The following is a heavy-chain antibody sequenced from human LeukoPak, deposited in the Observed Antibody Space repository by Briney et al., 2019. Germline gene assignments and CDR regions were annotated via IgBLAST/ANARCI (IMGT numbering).Heavy chain of an antibody. CDR3: ARDGNYFYYMDV. CDR2: ISGDNGNT. Sequence: GASVKVSCEASGYTFRNYGINWVRQAPGQGLEWMGWISGDNGNTNYAQKVQGRVTMTRDTSTSTAYMELRSLRSDDTAVYYCARDGNYFYYMDVWGKGTTVTVSS. CDR1: GYTFRNYG. J-gene: IGHJ6*03. D-gene: IGHD1-1*01. V-gene: IGHV1-18*01.